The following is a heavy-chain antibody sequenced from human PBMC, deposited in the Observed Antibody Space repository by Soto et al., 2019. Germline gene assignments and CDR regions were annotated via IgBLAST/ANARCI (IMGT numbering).Heavy chain of an antibody. CDR3: AHRLWIAAAAYFDV. CDR1: GFSLNTNGEA. V-gene: IGHV2-5*01. Sequence: QITLKESGPTVVKPTQTLTLTCTFSGFSLNTNGEAVGWIRQPPGKALEWLALIYWNDDKRYSPSLKNRLTVTQDTSKNQVVLTMTNMDPVDTATYYCAHRLWIAAAAYFDVWRQGTLVTVSS. CDR2: IYWNDDK. J-gene: IGHJ4*02. D-gene: IGHD6-13*01.